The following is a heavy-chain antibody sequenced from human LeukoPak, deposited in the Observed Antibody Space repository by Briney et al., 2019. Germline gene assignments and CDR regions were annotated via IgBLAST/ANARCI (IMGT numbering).Heavy chain of an antibody. V-gene: IGHV1-2*02. J-gene: IGHJ4*02. CDR3: ARSHDEVVTPNFDY. CDR2: INPNSGGT. D-gene: IGHD4-23*01. CDR1: GYTFTGYH. Sequence: GASVKVSCKASGYTFTGYHMHWVRQAPGQGLEWMGWINPNSGGTNYAQKFQGRVTMTRDTSISTAYMELSRLRSDDTAVYYCARSHDEVVTPNFDYWGQGTLVTVSS.